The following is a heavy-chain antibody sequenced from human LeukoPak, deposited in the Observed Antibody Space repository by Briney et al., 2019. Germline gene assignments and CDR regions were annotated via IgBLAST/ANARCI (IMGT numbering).Heavy chain of an antibody. CDR3: ARLRKLGCDY. V-gene: IGHV4-34*01. D-gene: IGHD2-15*01. J-gene: IGHJ4*02. CDR2: INHSGST. Sequence: GSLRLSCAASGFTFSSYWMSWIRQPPGKGLEWIGEINHSGSTNYNPSLKSRVTISVDTSKNQFSLKLSSVTAADTAVYYCARLRKLGCDYWGQGTLVTVSS. CDR1: GFTFSSYW.